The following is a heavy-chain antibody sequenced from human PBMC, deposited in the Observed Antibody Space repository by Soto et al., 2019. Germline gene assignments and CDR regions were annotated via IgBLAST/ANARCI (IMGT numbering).Heavy chain of an antibody. CDR2: IKEDGSEQ. CDR1: GFIFSTYW. CDR3: ASLYNYNLGHY. V-gene: IGHV3-7*01. J-gene: IGHJ4*02. Sequence: EVQLVDSGVGLVQPGGSLRLSCAASGFIFSTYWMTWVRQAPGRGLEWVANIKEDGSEQYYVDSVKGRFIISRDNAKNSLYLQMNSLRAEDTALYYCASLYNYNLGHYWGQGTLVTVSS. D-gene: IGHD1-20*01.